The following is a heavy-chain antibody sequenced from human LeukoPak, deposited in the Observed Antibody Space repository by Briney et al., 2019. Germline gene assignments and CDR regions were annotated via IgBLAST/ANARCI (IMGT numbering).Heavy chain of an antibody. CDR2: IYYSGST. CDR3: ARLHYDILTGYYVDY. D-gene: IGHD3-9*01. CDR1: GGSISSSSYY. V-gene: IGHV4-39*01. J-gene: IGHJ4*02. Sequence: SETLSLTCTVPGGSISSSSYYWGWIRQPPGKGLEWIGSIYYSGSTYYNPSLKSRVTISVDTSKDQFSLKLSSVTAADTAVYYCARLHYDILTGYYVDYWGQGTLVTVSS.